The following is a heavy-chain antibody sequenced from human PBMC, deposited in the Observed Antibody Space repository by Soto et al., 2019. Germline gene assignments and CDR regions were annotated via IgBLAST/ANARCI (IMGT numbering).Heavy chain of an antibody. CDR1: GGSLRSTSYY. D-gene: IGHD4-17*01. Sequence: PSETLSLTCTVSGGSLRSTSYYWGWIRQPPGKGLEWIGNVYYSGNTNYNPSLKSRVTMSVDTSKNQFSLKLSSVTAADTAMYYCARVRDYGGNPTADFFDYWGQGTLVTVSS. CDR2: VYYSGNT. J-gene: IGHJ4*02. V-gene: IGHV4-39*07. CDR3: ARVRDYGGNPTADFFDY.